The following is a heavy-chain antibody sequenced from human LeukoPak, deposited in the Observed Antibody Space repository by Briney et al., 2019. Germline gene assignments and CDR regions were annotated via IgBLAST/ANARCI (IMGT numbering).Heavy chain of an antibody. Sequence: SETLSLTCTVSGGSISSSTYYWGWIRQHPGKGLEWIGYIYYSGSTYYNPSLKSRVTISVDTSKNQFSLKLSSVTAADTAVYYCARADAPPYYCSGGSCYSYYFDYWGQGTLVTVSS. D-gene: IGHD2-15*01. V-gene: IGHV4-31*03. J-gene: IGHJ4*02. CDR1: GGSISSSTYY. CDR2: IYYSGST. CDR3: ARADAPPYYCSGGSCYSYYFDY.